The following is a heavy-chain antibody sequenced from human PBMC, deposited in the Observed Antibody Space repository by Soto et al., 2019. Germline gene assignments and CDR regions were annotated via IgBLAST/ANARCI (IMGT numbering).Heavy chain of an antibody. CDR3: ARDYCSSTSCYNGGFDY. J-gene: IGHJ4*02. CDR1: GGSISSYY. CDR2: IYYSGST. D-gene: IGHD2-2*02. V-gene: IGHV4-59*08. Sequence: SETLSLTCTVSGGSISSYYWSWIRQPPGKGLEWIGYIYYSGSTNYNPSLKSRVTISVDTSKNQFSLKLSSVTAADTAVYYCARDYCSSTSCYNGGFDYWGQGTLVTVSS.